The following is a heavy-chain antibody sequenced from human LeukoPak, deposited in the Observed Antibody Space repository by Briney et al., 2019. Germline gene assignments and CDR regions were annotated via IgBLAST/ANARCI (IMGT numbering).Heavy chain of an antibody. CDR1: GHTFTNYI. CDR2: INTIFGTA. Sequence: ASVKVSCKTSGHTFTNYIYIWVRQAPGQGLEWVGGINTIFGTANYAQKLQGRVTIIADKSASTAYMELSRLRSDDTAVYYCARGGSITSREYFESLDYWGQGTLVTVSS. D-gene: IGHD3-9*01. CDR3: ARGGSITSREYFESLDY. J-gene: IGHJ4*02. V-gene: IGHV1-69*06.